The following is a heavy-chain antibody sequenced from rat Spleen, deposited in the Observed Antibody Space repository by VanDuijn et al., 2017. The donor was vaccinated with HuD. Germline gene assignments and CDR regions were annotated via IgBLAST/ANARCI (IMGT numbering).Heavy chain of an antibody. CDR3: TMWYSGDYVMDA. D-gene: IGHD1-1*01. CDR1: GFPFSNYY. V-gene: IGHV5-25*01. CDR2: ISTDGGNT. Sequence: EVQLVESGGGLVQPGRSMKLSCAASGFPFSNYYMAWVRQAPTKGLEWVASISTDGGNTYYGDSVKGRFTISRDNAKSSLYLQMDSLRSEDTATYYCTMWYSGDYVMDAWGQGASVTVSS. J-gene: IGHJ4*01.